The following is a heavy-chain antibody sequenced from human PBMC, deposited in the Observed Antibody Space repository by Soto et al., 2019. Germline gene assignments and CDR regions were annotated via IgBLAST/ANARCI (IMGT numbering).Heavy chain of an antibody. CDR1: GYTFSDYF. V-gene: IGHV1-2*02. CDR2: INPKTAAT. D-gene: IGHD1-26*01. Sequence: QVQLVQSGAEVRKSGASVKVSCKASGYTFSDYFIQWLRQAPGQGLEWVAWINPKTAATNYAKKFQDRVTVTCDTSFSTAYLDLTRLRPDDTALYYCARIKWGLDYYSGMDVWGQGTAVSVTS. CDR3: ARIKWGLDYYSGMDV. J-gene: IGHJ6*02.